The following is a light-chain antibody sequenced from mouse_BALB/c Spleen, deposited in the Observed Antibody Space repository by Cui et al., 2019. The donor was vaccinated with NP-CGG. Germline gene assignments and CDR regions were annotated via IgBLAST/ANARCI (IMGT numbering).Light chain of an antibody. CDR3: ALWYSNHWV. V-gene: IGLV1*01. CDR2: GTN. CDR1: TGAVTTSNH. J-gene: IGLJ1*01. Sequence: QPVVTQESALTTSPGETVTLTCRSSTGAVTTSNHANWVQEKPDHLFTGLIGGTNNRVPGVPARFSGSLIGDKAALTITGAQTEDEAIYFCALWYSNHWVFGGGTKLTVL.